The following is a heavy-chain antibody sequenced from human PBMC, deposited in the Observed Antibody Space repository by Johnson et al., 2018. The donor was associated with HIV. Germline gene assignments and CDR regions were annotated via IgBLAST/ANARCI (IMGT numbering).Heavy chain of an antibody. CDR2: IRYDGSNK. Sequence: QVQLVESGGGVVQPGGSLRLSCAASGFTFSSYGMHWVRQAPGKGLEWVAFIRYDGSNKYYADSVKGRFTISRDNSKNTLYLQMNSLRAEDTAVYYCAKGVDYYDSSPADAFDIWSQGTMVTVSS. CDR3: AKGVDYYDSSPADAFDI. D-gene: IGHD3-22*01. J-gene: IGHJ3*02. CDR1: GFTFSSYG. V-gene: IGHV3-30*02.